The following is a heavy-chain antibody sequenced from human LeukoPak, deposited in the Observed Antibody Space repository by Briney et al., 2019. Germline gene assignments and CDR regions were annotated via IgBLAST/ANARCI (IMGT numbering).Heavy chain of an antibody. J-gene: IGHJ4*02. CDR3: ARGAYYYED. CDR1: GFTFSNFW. D-gene: IGHD3-22*01. V-gene: IGHV3-7*01. CDR2: IKQDETEK. Sequence: GGSLSLSCTASGFTFSNFWMGWVRQAPGKGLEWVANIKQDETEKFYLGSVKGRFTISRDNAKNSLYLQMNSLRAEDTAVYYCARGAYYYEDWGQGTLVTVSS.